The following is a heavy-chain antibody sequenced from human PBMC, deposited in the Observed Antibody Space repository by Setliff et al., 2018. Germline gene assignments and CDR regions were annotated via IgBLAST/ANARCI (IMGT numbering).Heavy chain of an antibody. CDR2: VSPIDDGKP. CDR3: ARGLGKSNHSPLGV. J-gene: IGHJ6*02. V-gene: IGHV1-8*01. CDR1: GYSFTSYD. Sequence: ASVKVSCKASGYSFTSYDINWVRLAAGQGLEWMGWVSPIDDGKPGYAQKFQGRVTITWVTSISTAYMELSSLRSEDTAVYYCARGLGKSNHSPLGVWGQGTTVTVSS. D-gene: IGHD4-4*01.